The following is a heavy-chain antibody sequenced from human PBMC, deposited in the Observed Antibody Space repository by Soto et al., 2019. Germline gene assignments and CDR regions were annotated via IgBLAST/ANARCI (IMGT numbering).Heavy chain of an antibody. J-gene: IGHJ6*02. Sequence: SVKVSCKASGGTFSSYAISWVRQAPGQGLEWMGGIIPIFGTANYAQKFQGRVTITADESTSTAYMELSSLRSEDTAVYYCARGVTSFGVGLAGYDYYGMDVWGQGTTVTVSS. V-gene: IGHV1-69*13. CDR3: ARGVTSFGVGLAGYDYYGMDV. D-gene: IGHD3-3*01. CDR2: IIPIFGTA. CDR1: GGTFSSYA.